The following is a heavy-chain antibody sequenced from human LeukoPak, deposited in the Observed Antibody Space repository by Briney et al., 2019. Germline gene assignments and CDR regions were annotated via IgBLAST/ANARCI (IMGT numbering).Heavy chain of an antibody. J-gene: IGHJ2*01. D-gene: IGHD5-18*01. CDR3: ARTERDGYGYNWYFDL. Sequence: KPSETLSLTCTVSGGSISSGGYYWSWIRQHPGKGQEWIGYIYYSGSTYYNPSLKSRVTISVGTSKNQFSLKLSSVTAADTAVYYCARTERDGYGYNWYFDLWGRGTLVTVSS. V-gene: IGHV4-31*03. CDR2: IYYSGST. CDR1: GGSISSGGYY.